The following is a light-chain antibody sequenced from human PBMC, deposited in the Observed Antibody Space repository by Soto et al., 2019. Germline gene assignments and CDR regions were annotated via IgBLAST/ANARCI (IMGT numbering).Light chain of an antibody. Sequence: EIVLAQSPATLSLSPGERATLSCRASQSVTNSLAWFQQKPGQAPRLLIYDASNRATDIPPRFSGSGSGTEFTLTISSLVPEDVAVYYCQQRRNWPRTFGQGTKLEIK. J-gene: IGKJ2*01. V-gene: IGKV3-11*01. CDR1: QSVTNS. CDR2: DAS. CDR3: QQRRNWPRT.